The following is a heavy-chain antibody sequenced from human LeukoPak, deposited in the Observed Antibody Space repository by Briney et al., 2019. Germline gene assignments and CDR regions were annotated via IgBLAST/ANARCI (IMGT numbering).Heavy chain of an antibody. D-gene: IGHD6-25*01. CDR3: ARSSGTGTFSY. Sequence: SETLSLTCTVSGDSISRSTYYWAWIRQPPGKGLEWIGSVYYGRSPYFNPSLESRATISLDTSKNHFSLKMSSVTAADTAVYYCARSSGTGTFSYWGQGTLVTVSS. J-gene: IGHJ4*02. CDR2: VYYGRSP. CDR1: GDSISRSTYY. V-gene: IGHV4-39*02.